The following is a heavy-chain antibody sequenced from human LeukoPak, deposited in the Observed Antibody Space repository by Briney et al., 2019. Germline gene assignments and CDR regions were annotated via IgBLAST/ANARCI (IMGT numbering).Heavy chain of an antibody. Sequence: ASVKVSCKASGYTFTSYGISWVRQAPGQGLEWMGIINPSTGSTSYAQKFQGRVTMTRDTSTSTVYMELSSLRSEDTAVYYCARGKIQLWSGQGNAFDIWGQGTMVTVSS. V-gene: IGHV1-46*01. CDR1: GYTFTSYG. CDR3: ARGKIQLWSGQGNAFDI. CDR2: INPSTGST. D-gene: IGHD5-18*01. J-gene: IGHJ3*02.